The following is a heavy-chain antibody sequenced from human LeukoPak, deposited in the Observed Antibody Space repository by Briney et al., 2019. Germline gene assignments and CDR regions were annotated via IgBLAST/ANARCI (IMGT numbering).Heavy chain of an antibody. D-gene: IGHD1-14*01. CDR2: IRYDGSNK. V-gene: IGHV3-30*02. CDR1: GFTFSSYG. J-gene: IGHJ6*03. CDR3: AKDRYMGYYYYYYMDV. Sequence: PGGSLRLSCAASGFTFSSYGMHWVRQAPGKGLEGVAFIRYDGSNKYYADSVKGRFTISRDNSKNTLYLQMNSLRAEDTAVYYCAKDRYMGYYYYYYMDVWGKGTTVTISS.